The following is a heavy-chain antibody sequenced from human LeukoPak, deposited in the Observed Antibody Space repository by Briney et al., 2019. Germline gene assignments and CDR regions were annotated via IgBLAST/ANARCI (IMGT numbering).Heavy chain of an antibody. CDR1: GGSISGYYW. CDR2: IYWDDDK. CDR3: AYRCGGDCYSDYFDY. V-gene: IGHV2-5*08. J-gene: IGHJ4*02. D-gene: IGHD2-21*02. Sequence: TLSLTCTVSGGSISGYYWSWIRQPPGKALEWLALIYWDDDKRYSPSLKSRLTITKDTSKNQVVLTMTNMDPVDTATYYCAYRCGGDCYSDYFDYWGQGTLVTVSS.